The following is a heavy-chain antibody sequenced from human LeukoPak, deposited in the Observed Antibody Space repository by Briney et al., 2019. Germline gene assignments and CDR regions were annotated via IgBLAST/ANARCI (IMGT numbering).Heavy chain of an antibody. V-gene: IGHV3-30-3*01. D-gene: IGHD3-22*01. CDR3: ARDVSYYYDSSGYLDY. CDR2: ISYDGSNK. CDR1: GFTVSSNY. Sequence: GGSLRLSCAASGFTVSSNYMSWVRQAPGKGLEWVAVISYDGSNKYYADSVKGRFTISRDNSKNTLYLQMNSLRAEDTAVYYCARDVSYYYDSSGYLDYWGQGTLVTVSS. J-gene: IGHJ4*02.